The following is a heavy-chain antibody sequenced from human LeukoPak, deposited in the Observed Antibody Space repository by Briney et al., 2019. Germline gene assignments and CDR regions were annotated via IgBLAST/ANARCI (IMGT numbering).Heavy chain of an antibody. V-gene: IGHV1-2*02. Sequence: GASVKVSCKASGYTFTDFYIHWVRQAPGQGLEWMGWINPNSGGTKYAQKFQGRVTMTRDTSISTAYMELSRLRSDDTAVYYCAREVDYYDTSDYFPLGYWGQGTLVTVSS. CDR2: INPNSGGT. CDR3: AREVDYYDTSDYFPLGY. D-gene: IGHD3-22*01. CDR1: GYTFTDFY. J-gene: IGHJ4*02.